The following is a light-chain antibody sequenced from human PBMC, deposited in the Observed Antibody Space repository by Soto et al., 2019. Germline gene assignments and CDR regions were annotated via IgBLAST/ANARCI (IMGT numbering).Light chain of an antibody. CDR2: DVS. CDR3: SSYTSSSTQV. CDR1: SSDVGGYNY. J-gene: IGLJ1*01. Sequence: QSALTQSASVSGSPGQSITISCTGTSSDVGGYNYVSWYQQHPGKAPKLMIYDVSNRPSGVSNRFSGSKSGNTASLTISVLEAEDEADYYCSSYTSSSTQVFGTGTKLTVL. V-gene: IGLV2-14*01.